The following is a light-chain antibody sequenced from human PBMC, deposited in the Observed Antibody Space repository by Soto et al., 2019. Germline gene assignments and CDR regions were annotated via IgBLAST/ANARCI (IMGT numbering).Light chain of an antibody. Sequence: EIVLTQSPGTLSLSPGERATLSCRASQSVSSIYLAWYQQKPGQAPRLLIYGASSRATGIPDRFSGSGSGTDFTLTISRLDPEDFAVYYCQQYGSSPLITFGQGTRLEIK. CDR2: GAS. V-gene: IGKV3-20*01. CDR3: QQYGSSPLIT. CDR1: QSVSSIY. J-gene: IGKJ5*01.